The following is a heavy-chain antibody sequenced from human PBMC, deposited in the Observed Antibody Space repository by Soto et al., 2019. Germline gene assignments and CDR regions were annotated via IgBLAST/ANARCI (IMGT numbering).Heavy chain of an antibody. V-gene: IGHV4-59*01. CDR1: GGSISSYY. CDR3: ARDSLDLPAV. D-gene: IGHD2-2*01. J-gene: IGHJ6*04. Sequence: TSETLCLTCTVSGGSISSYYWSRIRQPPGKGLEWIGYIYYSGSTNYNPSLKSRVTISVDTSKNQFSLKLSSVTAADTAVYYCARDSLDLPAVWXKGTTVTVSS. CDR2: IYYSGST.